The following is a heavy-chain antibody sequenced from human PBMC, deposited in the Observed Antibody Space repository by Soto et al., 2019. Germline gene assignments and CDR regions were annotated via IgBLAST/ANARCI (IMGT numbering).Heavy chain of an antibody. J-gene: IGHJ5*02. CDR3: ATVYRDNWFDP. Sequence: SETLSLTCAVSGGSISSGGYSWSWIRQPPGKGLEWIGYIYHSGSTYYNPSLKSRVTISVDRSKNQFSLKLSSVTAADTAVYYCATVYRDNWFDPWGQGTLVTVSS. D-gene: IGHD4-4*01. CDR2: IYHSGST. CDR1: GGSISSGGYS. V-gene: IGHV4-30-2*01.